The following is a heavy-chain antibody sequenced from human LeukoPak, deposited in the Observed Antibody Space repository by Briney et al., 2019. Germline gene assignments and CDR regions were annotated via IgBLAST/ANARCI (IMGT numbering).Heavy chain of an antibody. J-gene: IGHJ4*02. CDR2: IHHGGST. CDR3: ARNDYYSGDY. Sequence: SGTLSLTCAVSGYSISSGHWWSWVRQPPGKGLEWIGEIHHGGSTNYNPSLKSRVTISVDKSKNQFSLKLDSVTAADTAVYHCARNDYYSGDYWGQGTLVTVSS. V-gene: IGHV4-4*02. D-gene: IGHD3-22*01. CDR1: GYSISSGHW.